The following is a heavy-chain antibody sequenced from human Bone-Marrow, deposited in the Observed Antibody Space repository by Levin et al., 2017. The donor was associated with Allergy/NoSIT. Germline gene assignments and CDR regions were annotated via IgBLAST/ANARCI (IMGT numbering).Heavy chain of an antibody. J-gene: IGHJ4*02. D-gene: IGHD6-13*01. Sequence: GESLKISCAASGFTFSTYAINWVRQAPGKGLEWVSSIRGSGGSTYYADSVKGRFTISRDNSKNTLYLQMNSLRVEDTDVYYCAKDISSSWSTGDLDYWGQGTLVTVSS. V-gene: IGHV3-23*01. CDR2: IRGSGGST. CDR3: AKDISSSWSTGDLDY. CDR1: GFTFSTYA.